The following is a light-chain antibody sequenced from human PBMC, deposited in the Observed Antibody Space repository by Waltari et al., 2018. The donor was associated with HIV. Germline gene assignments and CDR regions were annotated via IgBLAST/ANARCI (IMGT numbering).Light chain of an antibody. V-gene: IGKV1-12*01. Sequence: DIQMTQSPPSMSASPGDNVTLTCRASQGIISWLAWYRQKPGKVPHLLIYDASTLQVGVPPRFSGSGSGTKFSLTISGLQPEDFATYYCQQTNSFPVTFGPGTTL. J-gene: IGKJ2*01. CDR2: DAS. CDR1: QGIISW. CDR3: QQTNSFPVT.